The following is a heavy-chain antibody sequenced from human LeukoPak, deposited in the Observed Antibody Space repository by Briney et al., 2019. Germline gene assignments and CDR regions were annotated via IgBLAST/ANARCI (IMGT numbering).Heavy chain of an antibody. CDR1: GFTFTDYC. Sequence: GGSLRLSCTASGFTFTDYCMTWIRQAPGKGLEWLSYISVSGGSVSYVDSVKGRFTIFRDNAKNSVYLQIDSLRVEDTAIYYCARDRQFRLHDPWGQGILVTVSS. V-gene: IGHV3-11*01. CDR2: ISVSGGSV. CDR3: ARDRQFRLHDP. D-gene: IGHD3-16*01. J-gene: IGHJ5*02.